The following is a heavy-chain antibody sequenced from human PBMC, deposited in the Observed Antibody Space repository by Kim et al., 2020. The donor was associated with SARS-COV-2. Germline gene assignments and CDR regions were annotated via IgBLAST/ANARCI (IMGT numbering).Heavy chain of an antibody. D-gene: IGHD2-15*01. CDR3: AKTGGGGSWPEATYYYGLDV. J-gene: IGHJ6*02. V-gene: IGHV3-23*01. Sequence: GGSLRLSCVASGFSFKNFAISWVRQTPGKGLEWVSGISGSGVTSDYAESVKGRFTLSRDNSNNTVFLQMHSLRTEDAAVYFCAKTGGGGSWPEATYYYGLDVWGQGSTVIVS. CDR1: GFSFKNFA. CDR2: ISGSGVTS.